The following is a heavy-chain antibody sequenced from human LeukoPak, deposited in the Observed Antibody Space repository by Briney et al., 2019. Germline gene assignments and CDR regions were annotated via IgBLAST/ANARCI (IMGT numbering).Heavy chain of an antibody. J-gene: IGHJ4*02. CDR2: ISYDGSNK. Sequence: GGSLRLSCAASGFTVSTNYMSWVRQAPGKGLEWVAVISYDGSNKYYADSVKGRFTISRDNSKNTLYLQMNSLRAEDTAVYYCARGRSGIAAAGTGGYWGQGTLVTVSS. V-gene: IGHV3-30-3*01. CDR1: GFTVSTNY. D-gene: IGHD6-13*01. CDR3: ARGRSGIAAAGTGGY.